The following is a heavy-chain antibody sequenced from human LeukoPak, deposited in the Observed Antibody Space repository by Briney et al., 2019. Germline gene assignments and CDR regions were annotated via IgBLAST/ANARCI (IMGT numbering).Heavy chain of an antibody. CDR1: GFTFSSYG. Sequence: GGSLRLSCAASGFTFSSYGMHWVRQAPGKGLEWVAVIWYDGSNKYYADSVKGRFTISRDNSKNTLYLQMNSLRAEDTAVYYCARDGIAAVAIDYWGQGTLVTVSP. D-gene: IGHD6-13*01. J-gene: IGHJ4*02. CDR3: ARDGIAAVAIDY. V-gene: IGHV3-33*01. CDR2: IWYDGSNK.